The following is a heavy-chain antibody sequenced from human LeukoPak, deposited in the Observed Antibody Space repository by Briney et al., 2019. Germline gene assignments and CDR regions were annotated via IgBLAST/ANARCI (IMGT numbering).Heavy chain of an antibody. J-gene: IGHJ4*02. CDR2: ISGSGGST. D-gene: IGHD3-22*01. Sequence: GGSLRLSCAASGFTFSSYAMSWVRQAPGRGLEWVSAISGSGGSTYYADSVKGRFTISRDNSKNTLYLQMNSLRAEDTAVYYCAKDPTVYDSSGDYWGQGTLVTVSS. V-gene: IGHV3-23*01. CDR3: AKDPTVYDSSGDY. CDR1: GFTFSSYA.